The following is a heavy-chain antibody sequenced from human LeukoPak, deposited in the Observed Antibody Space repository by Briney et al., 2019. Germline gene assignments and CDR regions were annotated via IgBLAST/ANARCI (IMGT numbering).Heavy chain of an antibody. CDR3: ATAAWGSGSYYYFDY. Sequence: GASVKVSCKVSGYTLTELSMHWVRQAPGKGLEWMGGFDPEDGETIYAQKFQGRVTMTEGTSTDTAYMELSSLRSEDTAVYYCATAAWGSGSYYYFDYWGQGTLVTVSS. CDR2: FDPEDGET. V-gene: IGHV1-24*01. D-gene: IGHD3-10*01. CDR1: GYTLTELS. J-gene: IGHJ4*02.